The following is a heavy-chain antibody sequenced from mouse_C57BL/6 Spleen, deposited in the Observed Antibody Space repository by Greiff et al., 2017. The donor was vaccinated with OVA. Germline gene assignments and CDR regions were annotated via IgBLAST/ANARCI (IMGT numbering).Heavy chain of an antibody. Sequence: VQLQQSGPELVKPGASVKISCKASGYTFTDYYMNWVKQSHGKSLEWIGDINPNNGGTSYNQKFKGKATLTVDKSSSTAYMELRSLTSEDSAVYYCAREEYDSWFAYWGQGTLVTVSA. V-gene: IGHV1-26*01. CDR3: AREEYDSWFAY. D-gene: IGHD2-10*02. J-gene: IGHJ3*01. CDR1: GYTFTDYY. CDR2: INPNNGGT.